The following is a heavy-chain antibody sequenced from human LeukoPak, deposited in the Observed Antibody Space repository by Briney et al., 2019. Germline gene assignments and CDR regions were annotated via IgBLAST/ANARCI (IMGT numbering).Heavy chain of an antibody. D-gene: IGHD3-10*01. Sequence: GGSLRLSCAASGFTVSTNYMSWVRQAPGKGLEWVSVIYSSGGTSYADSVKGRFTISRDNSKNTLYLQMNSLSVEDTAVYYCARVGYYASGPFSYFDYWGQGTLVTVSS. CDR2: IYSSGGT. J-gene: IGHJ4*02. CDR1: GFTVSTNY. V-gene: IGHV3-66*03. CDR3: ARVGYYASGPFSYFDY.